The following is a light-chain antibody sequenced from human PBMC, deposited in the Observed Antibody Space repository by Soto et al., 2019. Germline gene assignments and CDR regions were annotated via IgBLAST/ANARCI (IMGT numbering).Light chain of an antibody. V-gene: IGKV3-20*01. CDR2: GAS. J-gene: IGKJ2*01. Sequence: EIVLTQSPGTLSLSPGERATLSCRASQSISSSYLAWYQQKPGQAPRLLIYGASNRATGIPDRFSGSGSGTDFTLAINRLEPEDFAVYYRQQYGSSSYTFGQGTKLDIK. CDR1: QSISSSY. CDR3: QQYGSSSYT.